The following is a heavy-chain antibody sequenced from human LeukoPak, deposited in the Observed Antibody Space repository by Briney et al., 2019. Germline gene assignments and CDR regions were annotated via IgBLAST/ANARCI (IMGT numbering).Heavy chain of an antibody. CDR2: IYHSGST. CDR1: GGSISSGGYY. D-gene: IGHD3-10*01. CDR3: ARVEPGSYYNPFDY. Sequence: PSETLSLTCTVSGGSISSGGYYWSWIRQPPGKGLEWIGYIYHSGSTYYNPSLKSRVTISVDRSKNQFSLKLSSMTAADTAVYYCARVEPGSYYNPFDYWGQGTLVTVSS. V-gene: IGHV4-30-2*01. J-gene: IGHJ4*02.